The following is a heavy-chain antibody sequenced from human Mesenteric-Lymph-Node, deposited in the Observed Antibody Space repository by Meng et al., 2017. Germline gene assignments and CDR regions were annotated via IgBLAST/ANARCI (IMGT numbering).Heavy chain of an antibody. CDR1: GFTFSTYA. Sequence: GESLKISCAASGFTFSTYAMSWVRQAPGKGLEWVSYIVRSGSSIYYADSVKGRFTISRDNAKNSLYLQMNSLRAEDTAVYYCAREWFNYFDYWGQGTLVTVSS. D-gene: IGHD3-10*01. V-gene: IGHV3-48*03. J-gene: IGHJ4*02. CDR3: AREWFNYFDY. CDR2: IVRSGSSI.